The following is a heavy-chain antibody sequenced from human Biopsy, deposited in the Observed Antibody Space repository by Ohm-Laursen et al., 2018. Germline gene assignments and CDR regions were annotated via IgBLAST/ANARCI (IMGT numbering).Heavy chain of an antibody. J-gene: IGHJ4*02. CDR3: SRDGIVVVPAAFHLDN. V-gene: IGHV3-33*01. CDR1: GFMFSSYG. D-gene: IGHD2-2*01. Sequence: SLRLSCAASGFMFSSYGMHWVRQAPGKGLEWVAVIYYDGLNKEYADSVKGRFTISRDNSKNTLFLRMNSLRAEDTAVYYCSRDGIVVVPAAFHLDNWGPGTLVTVSS. CDR2: IYYDGLNK.